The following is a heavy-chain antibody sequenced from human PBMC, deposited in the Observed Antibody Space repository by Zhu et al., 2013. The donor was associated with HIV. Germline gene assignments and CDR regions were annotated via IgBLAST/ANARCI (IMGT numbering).Heavy chain of an antibody. J-gene: IGHJ3*02. CDR2: IIPIFGTA. Sequence: QVQLVQSGAEVKKPGSSVKVSCKASGGTFSSYAISWVRQAPGQGLEWMGGIIPIFGTANYAQKFQGRVTITADESTSTAYMELSSLRSEDTAVYYCARGQTYYDFWSGYLAEGSFYRDAFDIWGQGTMVTVSS. CDR1: GGTFSSYA. V-gene: IGHV1-69*12. CDR3: ARGQTYYDFWSGYLAEGSFYRDAFDI. D-gene: IGHD3-3*01.